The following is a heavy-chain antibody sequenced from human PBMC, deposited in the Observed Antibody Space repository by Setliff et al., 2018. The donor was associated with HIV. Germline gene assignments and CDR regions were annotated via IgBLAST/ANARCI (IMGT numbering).Heavy chain of an antibody. J-gene: IGHJ4*02. Sequence: SETLSLTCSVSGGSISSGHYFWSWIRQPAGKGLEWIGHIHTSGSTKYNPSLKSRVTISADTSKNQFSLNLSSVTAAETAVYYCARVGYHGSGRYSFDYWGQGTLVTVSS. V-gene: IGHV4-61*09. CDR3: ARVGYHGSGRYSFDY. CDR2: IHTSGST. CDR1: GGSISSGHYF. D-gene: IGHD3-10*01.